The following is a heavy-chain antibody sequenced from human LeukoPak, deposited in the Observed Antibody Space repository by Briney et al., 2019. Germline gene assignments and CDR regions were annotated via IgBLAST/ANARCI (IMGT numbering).Heavy chain of an antibody. CDR2: IYYSGST. CDR3: TRGPLASITHAWFDP. V-gene: IGHV4-59*01. J-gene: IGHJ5*02. CDR1: GASISSYY. Sequence: SETLPLTCTVSGASISSYYWSWIRQPPGKGLEWIGYIYYSGSTSYNPSLKSRVTISIDTSKNQLSLKVTSVTAADTAVYYCTRGPLASITHAWFDPWGQGTLVTVSS. D-gene: IGHD5-12*01.